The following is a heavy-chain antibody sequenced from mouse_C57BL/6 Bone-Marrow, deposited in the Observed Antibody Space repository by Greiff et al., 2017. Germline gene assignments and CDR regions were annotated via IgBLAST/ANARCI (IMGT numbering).Heavy chain of an antibody. J-gene: IGHJ4*01. D-gene: IGHD1-1*01. V-gene: IGHV14-3*01. CDR2: IDPANGNT. CDR1: GFTINNSY. CDR3: ARGYYGSSLYCYAMDY. Sequence: VQLKQSVAELVRPGDSLKLSCTASGFTINNSYMHWVQQRPEQGLEWIGRIDPANGNTKYAPTFPGQATITPDTSSHTVYLQITHLTSEDTAIYDCARGYYGSSLYCYAMDYWGQGTSVTVSS.